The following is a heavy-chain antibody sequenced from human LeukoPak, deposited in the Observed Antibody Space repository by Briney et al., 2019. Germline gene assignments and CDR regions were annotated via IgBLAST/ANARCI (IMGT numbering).Heavy chain of an antibody. J-gene: IGHJ4*02. D-gene: IGHD1-26*01. CDR1: GFTFSSYS. Sequence: PGGSLRLSCAASGFTFSSYSMNWVRQAPGKGLEWVSSISSSSSYIYYADSVKGRFTISRDNAKNSLYLQMNSLRAEDTAVYYCARVLGGSYSLAFDYWGQGTLVTVSS. V-gene: IGHV3-21*01. CDR2: ISSSSSYI. CDR3: ARVLGGSYSLAFDY.